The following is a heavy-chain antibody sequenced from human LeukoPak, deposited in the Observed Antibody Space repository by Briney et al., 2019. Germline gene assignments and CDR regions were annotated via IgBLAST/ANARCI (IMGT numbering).Heavy chain of an antibody. Sequence: SETLSLTCAVYGGSFSGHYWTWIRQPPGKGLEWIGEINHSGSTNYNPSLKSRVTISVDTSKNQFSLKLSSVTAADTAVYYCARDAYYYDSSGYYFFDYWGQGTLVTVSS. CDR3: ARDAYYYDSSGYYFFDY. CDR1: GGSFSGHY. D-gene: IGHD3-22*01. CDR2: INHSGST. V-gene: IGHV4-34*01. J-gene: IGHJ4*02.